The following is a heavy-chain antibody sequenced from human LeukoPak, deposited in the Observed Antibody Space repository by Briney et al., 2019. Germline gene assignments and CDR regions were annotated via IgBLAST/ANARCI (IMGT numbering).Heavy chain of an antibody. V-gene: IGHV4-59*06. D-gene: IGHD3-22*01. Sequence: SETLSLTCTVSGGSISSYYWSWIRQPPGKGLEWIGYIYYSGSTYYNPSLKSRVTISVDTSKNQFSLKLSSVTAADTAVYYCARGSASDYYDSSGYYPDYWGQGTLVTVSS. CDR2: IYYSGST. J-gene: IGHJ4*02. CDR1: GGSISSYY. CDR3: ARGSASDYYDSSGYYPDY.